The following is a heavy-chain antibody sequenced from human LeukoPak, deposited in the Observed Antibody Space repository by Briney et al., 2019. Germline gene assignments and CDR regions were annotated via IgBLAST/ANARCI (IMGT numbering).Heavy chain of an antibody. CDR3: ASGGIVVVVAALDY. D-gene: IGHD2-15*01. V-gene: IGHV1-69*13. CDR2: IIPIFGTA. CDR1: GGTFSSYA. Sequence: SVKVSCKASGGTFSSYAISWVRQAPGQGLEWMGGIIPIFGTANYAQKFQGRVTITADESTSTAYMELSSLRSEDTAVYYCASGGIVVVVAALDYWGQGTLVTVSS. J-gene: IGHJ4*02.